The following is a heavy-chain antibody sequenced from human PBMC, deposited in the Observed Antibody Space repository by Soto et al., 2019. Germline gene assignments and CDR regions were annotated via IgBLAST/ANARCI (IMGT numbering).Heavy chain of an antibody. CDR1: GFTFSTYW. Sequence: EVQLVESGGGLVQPGGSLRLSCVGSGFTFSTYWMHWVRQAPGKGLVWVSRINSDGSTTNYADSVKGRFTISRDNAKNTLYLQMNRLRAEDTAVYYCASDAYYDMGVWGRGTTVTVSS. CDR3: ASDAYYDMGV. CDR2: INSDGSTT. V-gene: IGHV3-74*01. J-gene: IGHJ6*02.